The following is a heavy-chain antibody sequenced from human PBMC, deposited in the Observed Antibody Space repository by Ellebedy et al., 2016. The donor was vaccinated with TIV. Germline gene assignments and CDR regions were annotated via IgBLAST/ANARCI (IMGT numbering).Heavy chain of an antibody. CDR1: GYTFTGYY. V-gene: IGHV1-2*02. Sequence: ASVKVSCXASGYTFTGYYMHWVRQAPGQGLEWMGWINPNSGGTNYAQKFQGRVTITRDMSTSTAYMELSSLRSEDTAVYYCAAELLANIAVAGLHWGQGTLVTVSS. D-gene: IGHD6-19*01. J-gene: IGHJ4*02. CDR2: INPNSGGT. CDR3: AAELLANIAVAGLH.